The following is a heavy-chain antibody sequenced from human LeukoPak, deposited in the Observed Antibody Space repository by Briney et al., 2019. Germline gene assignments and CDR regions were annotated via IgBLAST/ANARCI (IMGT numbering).Heavy chain of an antibody. CDR3: ARVPPYNSGYGGFDY. CDR2: ICYSGST. D-gene: IGHD5-18*01. J-gene: IGHJ4*02. Sequence: SETLSLTCSVSGGSISNYYWGWIRQPPGKRLEWIGYICYSGSTYYNPSLKSRATISVDTSKNQFSLQLSSVTAADTAVYFCARVPPYNSGYGGFDYWGQGTLVTVSS. CDR1: GGSISNYY. V-gene: IGHV4-59*01.